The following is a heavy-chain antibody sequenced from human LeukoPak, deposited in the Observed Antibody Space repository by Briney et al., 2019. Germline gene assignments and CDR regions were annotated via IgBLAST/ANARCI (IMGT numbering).Heavy chain of an antibody. CDR2: IIPIFGTA. D-gene: IGHD3-3*01. J-gene: IGHJ6*03. CDR1: GGTFSSYA. Sequence: SVKVSCKASGGTFSSYAISWVRQAPGQGLEWMGGIIPIFGTANYAQKFQGRVTITADKSTSTAYMELSSLRSEDTAVYYCARGTYITIFGVVIGNYYYYMDVWGKGTTVTVSS. V-gene: IGHV1-69*06. CDR3: ARGTYITIFGVVIGNYYYYMDV.